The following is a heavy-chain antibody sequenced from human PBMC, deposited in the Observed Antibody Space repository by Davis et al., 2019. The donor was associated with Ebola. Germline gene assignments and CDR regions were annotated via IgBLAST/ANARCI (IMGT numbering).Heavy chain of an antibody. J-gene: IGHJ6*02. CDR2: IIPIFGTA. D-gene: IGHD3-10*01. CDR1: GGTFSSYA. Sequence: AASVKVSCKASGGTFSSYAISWVRQAPGQGLEWMGGIIPIFGTANYAQKFQGRVTITADESTSTAYMELSSMRSEDTAVYYCARGRRSMVQGVGMDVWGQGTTVTVFS. CDR3: ARGRRSMVQGVGMDV. V-gene: IGHV1-69*13.